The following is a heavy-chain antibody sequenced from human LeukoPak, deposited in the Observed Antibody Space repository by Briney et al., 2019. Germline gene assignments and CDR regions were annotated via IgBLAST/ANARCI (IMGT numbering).Heavy chain of an antibody. Sequence: ASVKVPCKASGYTFTSYYMHWVRQAPGQGLEWMGVINPSGATTSYAQKFQGRVTMTRDTSTSTLYMELSSLRSEDTAVYYCARGTGIAAAVTSLFQYWGQGTLVTVSS. CDR3: ARGTGIAAAVTSLFQY. V-gene: IGHV1-46*01. J-gene: IGHJ1*01. CDR2: INPSGATT. D-gene: IGHD6-13*01. CDR1: GYTFTSYY.